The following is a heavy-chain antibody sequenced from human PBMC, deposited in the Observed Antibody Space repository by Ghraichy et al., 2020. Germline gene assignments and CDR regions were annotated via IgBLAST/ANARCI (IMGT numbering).Heavy chain of an antibody. J-gene: IGHJ2*01. CDR1: GFTFSSYW. CDR3: ARSNADWYFDL. Sequence: GGSLRLSCAASGFTFSSYWMHWVRRAPGKGLVWVSRINSDWSTTTYADSVKGRFSISRDNAENALFLQMNSLRAEDTAVYYCARSNADWYFDLWGRGALVTVSS. V-gene: IGHV3-74*01. D-gene: IGHD1-14*01. CDR2: INSDWSTT.